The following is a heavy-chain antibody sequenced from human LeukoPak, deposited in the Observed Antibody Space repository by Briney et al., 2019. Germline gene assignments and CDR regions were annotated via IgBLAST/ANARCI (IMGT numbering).Heavy chain of an antibody. CDR1: GGSISSSSYY. J-gene: IGHJ4*02. CDR2: IYTSGST. Sequence: PSETLSLTCTVSGGSISSSSYYWSWIRQPAGKGLEWIGRIYTSGSTNYNPSLKSRVTISVDTSKNQFSLKLSSVTAADTAVYYCARVGRRDGYNYYFDYWGQGTLVTVSS. D-gene: IGHD5-24*01. CDR3: ARVGRRDGYNYYFDY. V-gene: IGHV4-61*02.